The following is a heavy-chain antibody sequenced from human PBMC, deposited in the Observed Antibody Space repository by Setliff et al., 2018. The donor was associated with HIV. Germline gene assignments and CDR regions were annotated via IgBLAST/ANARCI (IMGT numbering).Heavy chain of an antibody. J-gene: IGHJ4*02. CDR2: IIPIFGTA. CDR1: GGTFSSYG. Sequence: ASVKVSCKASGGTFSSYGISRVRQAPGQGLEWMGGIIPIFGTANYAQKFQGRVTITADESTSTAYMELSSLRSEDTAVYYCAREVWEWLSFDYWGQGTLVTVSS. D-gene: IGHD3-3*01. CDR3: AREVWEWLSFDY. V-gene: IGHV1-69*13.